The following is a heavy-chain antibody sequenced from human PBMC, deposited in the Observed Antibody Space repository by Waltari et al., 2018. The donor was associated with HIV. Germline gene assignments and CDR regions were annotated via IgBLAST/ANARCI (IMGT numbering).Heavy chain of an antibody. D-gene: IGHD2-2*01. CDR1: GGSFSGYY. V-gene: IGHV4-34*01. CDR2: INHSGST. J-gene: IGHJ1*01. Sequence: LTCAVYGGSFSGYYWSWIRQPPGKGLEWIGEINHSGSTNYNPSLKSRVTISVDTSKNQFSLKLSSVTAADTAVYYCARGPDIVVVPAAGAEYFQHWGQGTLVTVSS. CDR3: ARGPDIVVVPAAGAEYFQH.